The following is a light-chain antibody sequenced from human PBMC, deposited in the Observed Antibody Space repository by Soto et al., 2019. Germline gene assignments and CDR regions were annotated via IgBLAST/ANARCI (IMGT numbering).Light chain of an antibody. CDR1: SSDVGGYNY. J-gene: IGLJ2*01. CDR3: CSYAGSYTLGA. Sequence: QSALTQPRLVSGSPGQSVTISCTGTSSDVGGYNYVSWYQQHPGKVPKLMIYDVTERPSGVPDRFSGSKSGNTASLTISGLRAEDEADYYCCSYAGSYTLGAFGGGTKLTVL. CDR2: DVT. V-gene: IGLV2-11*01.